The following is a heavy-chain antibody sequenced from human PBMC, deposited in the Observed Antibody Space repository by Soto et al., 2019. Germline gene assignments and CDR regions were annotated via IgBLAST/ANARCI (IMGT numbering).Heavy chain of an antibody. CDR1: GYTFTSYD. Sequence: ASVKVSCKASGYTFTSYDINWVRQATGQGLEWMGWMNPNSGNTGYAQKFQGRVTMTRNTSISTAYMELSSLRSEDTAVYYCARGRYCSSTSCYYMDVWGKGTTVTVSS. D-gene: IGHD2-2*01. CDR3: ARGRYCSSTSCYYMDV. J-gene: IGHJ6*03. V-gene: IGHV1-8*01. CDR2: MNPNSGNT.